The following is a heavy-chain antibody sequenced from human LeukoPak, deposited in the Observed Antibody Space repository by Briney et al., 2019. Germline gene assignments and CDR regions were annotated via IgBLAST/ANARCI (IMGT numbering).Heavy chain of an antibody. CDR3: AGEGSGWHDNY. CDR2: IKEDGSEI. CDR1: GFTFSRYW. J-gene: IGHJ4*02. D-gene: IGHD6-19*01. Sequence: GGSLRLSCAASGFTFSRYWMSWVREAPGKGVEWVANIKEDGSEIYYGDSVKGRFTISRDNAKNSLYLQMNSLRDEDTAVYYCAGEGSGWHDNYWGQGTLVTVSS. V-gene: IGHV3-7*01.